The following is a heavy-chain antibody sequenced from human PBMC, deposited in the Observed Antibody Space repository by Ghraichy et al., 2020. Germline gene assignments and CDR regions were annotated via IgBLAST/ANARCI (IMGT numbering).Heavy chain of an antibody. CDR2: MNPDGSAI. V-gene: IGHV3-7*03. CDR1: GFTFSDSW. Sequence: GESLNISCAASGFTFSDSWMNWIRQAPGKGLEWLASMNPDGSAIYHAASVKGRFTISRTNAEKSLFLQMNSLRADDTAVYYWAREVGWSAFDLWGQGTMVTVSS. J-gene: IGHJ5*02. CDR3: AREVGWSAFDL. D-gene: IGHD6-19*01.